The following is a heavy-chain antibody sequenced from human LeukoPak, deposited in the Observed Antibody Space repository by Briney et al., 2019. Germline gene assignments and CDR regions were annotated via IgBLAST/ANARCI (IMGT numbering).Heavy chain of an antibody. Sequence: SVKVSCKASGCTFISYAINWVRQAPGQGLEWMGGIIPMFGRANYAQKFQGRVTIAADKSTSTAYMELRSLRSDDTAVYYCAREGATAHHLDYWGQGTLVTVSS. V-gene: IGHV1-69*06. CDR2: IIPMFGRA. CDR3: AREGATAHHLDY. CDR1: GCTFISYA. J-gene: IGHJ4*02. D-gene: IGHD1-26*01.